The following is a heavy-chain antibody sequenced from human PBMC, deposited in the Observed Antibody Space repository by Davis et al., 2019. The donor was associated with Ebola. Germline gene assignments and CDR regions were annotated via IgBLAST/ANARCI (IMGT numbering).Heavy chain of an antibody. CDR1: GYTFTSYG. Sequence: AASVKVSCKASGYTFTSYGITWVRQAPGQGLEWMGWINPHNGNTNYAQNVQGRVTMTTDTSTSTAYMEVGSLRSDDTAVYYCASPGYGGSPFDYWGQGTLVTVSS. D-gene: IGHD4-23*01. CDR3: ASPGYGGSPFDY. J-gene: IGHJ4*02. V-gene: IGHV1-18*04. CDR2: INPHNGNT.